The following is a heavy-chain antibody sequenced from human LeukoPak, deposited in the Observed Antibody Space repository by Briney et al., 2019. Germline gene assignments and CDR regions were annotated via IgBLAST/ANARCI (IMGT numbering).Heavy chain of an antibody. CDR1: GYTFTNYG. CDR3: GRIGREDYDRGWYDY. V-gene: IGHV1-18*01. J-gene: IGHJ4*02. CDR2: ISAYNGHT. Sequence: ASVKVSCKASGYTFTNYGISWVRQAPGHGLEWMGWISAYNGHTKYAPKFQGRVTMTTDTSTSTAYMEVRSLTSDDTAVYYCGRIGREDYDRGWYDYWGQGTRVTVSS. D-gene: IGHD6-19*01.